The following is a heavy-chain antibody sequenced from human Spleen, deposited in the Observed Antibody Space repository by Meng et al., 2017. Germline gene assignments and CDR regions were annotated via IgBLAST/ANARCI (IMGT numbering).Heavy chain of an antibody. D-gene: IGHD6-25*01. CDR3: ARGSSGLSFNELDY. CDR2: ISGGTGRT. V-gene: IGHV3-23*01. Sequence: GESLKISCAASGFTFSTYALSWVRQGPGKGLEWVSGISGGTGRTFYADSVKARFTISRDNSKNTQYLQMNSLRAEDTAVYYCARGSSGLSFNELDYWGQGTLVT. J-gene: IGHJ4*02. CDR1: GFTFSTYA.